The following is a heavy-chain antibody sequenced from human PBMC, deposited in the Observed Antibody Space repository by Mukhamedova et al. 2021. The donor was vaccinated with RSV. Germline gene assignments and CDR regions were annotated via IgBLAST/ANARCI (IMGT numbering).Heavy chain of an antibody. V-gene: IGHV3-30*04. Sequence: SYAMHWVRQAPGKGLEWVAVISYDGSNKYYADSVKGRFTIYRDNSKNTLYLQMNSLRAEDTAVYYCAREGGYSSSWRKNGAAFDI. CDR1: SYA. CDR2: ISYDGSNK. D-gene: IGHD6-13*01. J-gene: IGHJ3*02. CDR3: AREGGYSSSWRKNGAAFDI.